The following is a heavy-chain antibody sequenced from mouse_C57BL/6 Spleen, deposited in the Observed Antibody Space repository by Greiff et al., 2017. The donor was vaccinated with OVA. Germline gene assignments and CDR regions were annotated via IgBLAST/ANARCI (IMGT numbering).Heavy chain of an antibody. D-gene: IGHD1-1*01. CDR3: ARSGTTVVESPMDY. J-gene: IGHJ4*01. Sequence: EVQLQQSGPELVKPGASVKISCKASGYTFTDYYMNWVKQSHGKSLEWIGDINPNNGGTSYNQKFKGKATLTVDKSSSTAYLELRSLTSEDSAGYYCARSGTTVVESPMDYWGQGTSVTVSS. V-gene: IGHV1-26*01. CDR1: GYTFTDYY. CDR2: INPNNGGT.